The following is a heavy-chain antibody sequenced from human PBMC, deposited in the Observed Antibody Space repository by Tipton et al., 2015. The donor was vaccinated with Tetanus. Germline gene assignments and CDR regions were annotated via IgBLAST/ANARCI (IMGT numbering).Heavy chain of an antibody. D-gene: IGHD2-15*01. CDR1: GDSITSFY. CDR3: ARVLRYSTSGGWDDAFDI. J-gene: IGHJ3*02. CDR2: IFYGGTT. V-gene: IGHV4-59*01. Sequence: LRLSCTVSGDSITSFYWSWIRQPPGKGLEWIGYIFYGGTTNYNPSLKSRVTISLDTSKNQFSLQLSSVTAADTAVYFCARVLRYSTSGGWDDAFDIWGQGTRVTVSS.